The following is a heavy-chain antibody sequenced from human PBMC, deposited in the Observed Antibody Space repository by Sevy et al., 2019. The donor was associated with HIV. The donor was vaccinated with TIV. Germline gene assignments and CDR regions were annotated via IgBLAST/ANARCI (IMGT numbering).Heavy chain of an antibody. CDR3: AREGCSKPHDY. CDR2: FSFGCGKI. D-gene: IGHD2-2*01. Sequence: GSLRLSCAASGFTFSNYAMSWVRQAPGKGLEWVSTFSFGCGKINYADSVKGRFAISRDNSKNTLYLQMNSLRAEDTALYYCAREGCSKPHDYWGQGTLVTVSS. CDR1: GFTFSNYA. J-gene: IGHJ4*02. V-gene: IGHV3-23*01.